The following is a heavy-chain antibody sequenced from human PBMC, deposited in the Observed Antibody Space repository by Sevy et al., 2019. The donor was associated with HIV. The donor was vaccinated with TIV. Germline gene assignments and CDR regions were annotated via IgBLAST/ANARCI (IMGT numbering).Heavy chain of an antibody. J-gene: IGHJ4*02. D-gene: IGHD3-16*02. CDR3: ATAVMITFGGVIANDY. CDR2: FDPEDGET. V-gene: IGHV1-24*01. CDR1: GYTLTELS. Sequence: NLRASVKVSCKVSGYTLTELSMHWVRQAPGKGLEWMGGFDPEDGETIYAQKFQGRVTMTEDTSTDTAYMELSSLRSEDTAVYYCATAVMITFGGVIANDYWGQGTLVTVSS.